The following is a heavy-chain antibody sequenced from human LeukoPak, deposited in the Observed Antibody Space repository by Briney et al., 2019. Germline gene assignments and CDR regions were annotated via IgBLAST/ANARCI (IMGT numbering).Heavy chain of an antibody. J-gene: IGHJ3*02. CDR1: GFTFSDYY. CDR2: ITRSGSAI. V-gene: IGHV3-11*04. CDR3: ARAHKDAFDI. Sequence: PGGSLRLFCEASGFTFSDYYMGWIRQAPGNGLEWVAYITRSGSAIYCADSVKGRFTISRENEKISLYPNMKTLREEDTGVYFCARAHKDAFDIWGQGTMFTVSS.